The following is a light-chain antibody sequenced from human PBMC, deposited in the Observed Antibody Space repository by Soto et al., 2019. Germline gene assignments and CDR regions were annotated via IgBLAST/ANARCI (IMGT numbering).Light chain of an antibody. V-gene: IGLV2-14*01. CDR3: SSYTSSTRYV. Sequence: QSVLTQPAPGSGSPGRSITIPCTGTSRAVGGYNYVSWYQQHPGKAPKLMIYDVSNRPSGVSNRFSGSKSGNTASLTISGLQAEDEADYYCSSYTSSTRYVFGPGTKVTVL. CDR2: DVS. CDR1: SRAVGGYNY. J-gene: IGLJ1*01.